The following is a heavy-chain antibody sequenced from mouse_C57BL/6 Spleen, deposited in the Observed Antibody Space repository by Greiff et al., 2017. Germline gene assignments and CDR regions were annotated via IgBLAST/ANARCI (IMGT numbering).Heavy chain of an antibody. V-gene: IGHV1-15*01. D-gene: IGHD1-1*01. CDR2: IDPETGGT. J-gene: IGHJ1*03. Sequence: VKLQQSGAELVRPGASVTLSCKASGYTFTDYEMHWVKQTPVHGLEWIGAIDPETGGTAYNQKFKGKAILTADKSSSTAYMEHRSLTSEDSAVYYCTRNLLRTGYFDVWVTGTTVTVSS. CDR1: GYTFTDYE. CDR3: TRNLLRTGYFDV.